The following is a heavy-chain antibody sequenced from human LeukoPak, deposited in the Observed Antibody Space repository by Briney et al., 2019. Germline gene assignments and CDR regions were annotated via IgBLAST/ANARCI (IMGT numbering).Heavy chain of an antibody. CDR2: ISGSGGST. V-gene: IGHV3-23*01. CDR1: GFTFSSYA. J-gene: IGHJ5*02. Sequence: GGFLRLSCAASGFTFSSYAMSWVRRAPGKGLEWVSGISGSGGSTYYVDSVKGRFTISRDNSRNTLYLQMNSLRAEDTAVYFCAKGYNWNYLGNWFDPWGQGTLVTVSS. D-gene: IGHD1-7*01. CDR3: AKGYNWNYLGNWFDP.